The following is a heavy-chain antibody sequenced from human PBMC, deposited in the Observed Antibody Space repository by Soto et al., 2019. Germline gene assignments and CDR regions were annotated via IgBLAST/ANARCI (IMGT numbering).Heavy chain of an antibody. CDR2: IKQDGSEK. D-gene: IGHD3-3*01. V-gene: IGHV3-7*01. CDR3: ARDWSGWGYYYYYYGMDV. J-gene: IGHJ6*02. Sequence: GGSLRLSCAASGFTFSSYWMSWVRQAPGKGLEWVANIKQDGSEKYYVDSVKGRFTISRDNAKNSLYLQMNSLRAEDTAVYYCARDWSGWGYYYYYYGMDVWGQGTTVTVSS. CDR1: GFTFSSYW.